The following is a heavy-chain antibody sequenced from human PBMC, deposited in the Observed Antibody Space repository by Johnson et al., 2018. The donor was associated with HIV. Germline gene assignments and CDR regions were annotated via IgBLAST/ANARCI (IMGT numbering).Heavy chain of an antibody. J-gene: IGHJ3*02. CDR3: ARGRYTTAEWDDAFDI. CDR1: GFTFSDYY. D-gene: IGHD1-26*01. Sequence: VQLVESGGGLVKPGGSLRLSCAASGFTFSDYYMSWVRQAPGKGLEWVSVIYSGGNTYYADSVKGRFTISRDNSKNTLYLQMNSLRAEDTAVYYCARGRYTTAEWDDAFDIWGQGTMVTVSS. V-gene: IGHV3-66*01. CDR2: IYSGGNT.